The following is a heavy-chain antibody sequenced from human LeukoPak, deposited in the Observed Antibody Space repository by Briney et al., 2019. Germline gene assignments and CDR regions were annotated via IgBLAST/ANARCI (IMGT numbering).Heavy chain of an antibody. CDR1: GFTFDDYA. CDR3: AKAGIGVAGTDVYFDY. V-gene: IGHV3-9*01. J-gene: IGHJ4*02. D-gene: IGHD6-19*01. Sequence: GRPLRLSCAASGFTFDDYAMHWVRQAPGKGLEWVAGICWNSGSIDYADSVKGRFTISRDNAKNSLYLQMNSLRAEDTALYYCAKAGIGVAGTDVYFDYRGQGTLVTVSS. CDR2: ICWNSGSI.